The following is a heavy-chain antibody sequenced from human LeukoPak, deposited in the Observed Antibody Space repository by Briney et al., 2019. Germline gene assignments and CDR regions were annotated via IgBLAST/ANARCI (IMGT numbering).Heavy chain of an antibody. V-gene: IGHV4-59*12. Sequence: SETLSLTCTVSGGSISSFFWNWIRQPPGKGLEWIGFTHESGSTNYNPSLKSRVTMSLDTSKNQFSLKLSSVTAADTAVYYCARGGGGGYCSGGSCYLGYHYYYYMDVWVKGTTVTVSS. J-gene: IGHJ6*03. CDR1: GGSISSFF. D-gene: IGHD2-15*01. CDR3: ARGGGGGYCSGGSCYLGYHYYYYMDV. CDR2: THESGST.